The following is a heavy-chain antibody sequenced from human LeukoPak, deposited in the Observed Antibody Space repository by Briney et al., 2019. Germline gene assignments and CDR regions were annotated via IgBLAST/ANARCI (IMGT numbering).Heavy chain of an antibody. J-gene: IGHJ6*02. CDR3: ARGGLQWSYYYGMDV. D-gene: IGHD4-23*01. CDR1: GGTFSSYA. CDR2: IIPIFGTA. Sequence: ASVKVSCKASGGTFSSYAISWVRQAPGQGLEWMGGIIPIFGTANYAQKFQGRVTITADESTSTAYMELSSLRSEDTAMYYCARGGLQWSYYYGMDVWGQGTTVTVSS. V-gene: IGHV1-69*13.